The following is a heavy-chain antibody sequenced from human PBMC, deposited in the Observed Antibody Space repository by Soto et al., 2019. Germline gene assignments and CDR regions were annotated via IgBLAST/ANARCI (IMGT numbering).Heavy chain of an antibody. CDR3: ARAGRFEYSSPIFSNWFDP. D-gene: IGHD6-6*01. CDR1: GYTFTSYG. Sequence: ASVKVSCKASGYTFTSYGISWVRQAPGQGLEWMGWISAYNGNTNYAQKLQGRVTMTTDTSTSTAYMELRSLSSDDTAVYYCARAGRFEYSSPIFSNWFDPWGQGTLVTVSS. J-gene: IGHJ5*02. CDR2: ISAYNGNT. V-gene: IGHV1-18*04.